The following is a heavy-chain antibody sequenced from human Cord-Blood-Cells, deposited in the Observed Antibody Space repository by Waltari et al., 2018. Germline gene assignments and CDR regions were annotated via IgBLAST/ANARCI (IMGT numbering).Heavy chain of an antibody. D-gene: IGHD2-8*02. V-gene: IGHV4-34*01. CDR1: GGSFSGYY. CDR2: INHSGST. CDR3: ARATGGTFYYGMDV. J-gene: IGHJ6*02. Sequence: QVQLQQWGAGLLKPSETLSLTCAVYGGSFSGYYWSWTRQPPGKGLEWIGEINHSGSTNYNPSLKSRVTISVDTSKNQFSLKLSSVTAADTAVYYCARATGGTFYYGMDVWGQGTTVTVSS.